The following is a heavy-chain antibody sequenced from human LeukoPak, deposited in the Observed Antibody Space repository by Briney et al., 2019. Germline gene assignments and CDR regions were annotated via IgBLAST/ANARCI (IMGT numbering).Heavy chain of an antibody. CDR2: INNDGSDT. CDR1: GFPFNNYW. J-gene: IGHJ6*03. D-gene: IGHD1-26*01. Sequence: GGSPRLSCAASGFPFNNYWMHWVRQAPGKGLVWVSHINNDGSDTNYMDSVKGRFTISRDNAKNTVYLQMNSLRAEDTAVYYCARLWYSGSYHYYYYMDVWGKGTTVTVSS. V-gene: IGHV3-74*01. CDR3: ARLWYSGSYHYYYYMDV.